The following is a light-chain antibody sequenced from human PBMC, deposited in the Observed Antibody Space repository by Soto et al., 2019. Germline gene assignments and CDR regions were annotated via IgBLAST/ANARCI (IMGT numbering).Light chain of an antibody. Sequence: EIVMTQSPATLSVSPGERATLSCRASQSVNSNLAWYQQKPGQAPRPLTYGASTRATGVPARFSGGGSGTEFTLTISSLQSEDFAVYYCQQFHNWPRTFGQGTKVDIK. J-gene: IGKJ1*01. CDR2: GAS. CDR3: QQFHNWPRT. V-gene: IGKV3-15*01. CDR1: QSVNSN.